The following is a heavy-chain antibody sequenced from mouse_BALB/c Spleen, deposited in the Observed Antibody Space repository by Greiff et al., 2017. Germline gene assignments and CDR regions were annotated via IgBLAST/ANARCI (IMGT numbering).Heavy chain of an antibody. Sequence: EVKLVESGGGLVKPGGSLKLSCAASGFTFSSYAMSWVRQTPEKRLEWVASISSGGSTYYPDSVKGRFTISRDNARNILFLQMSSLRSEDTAMYYCARGLYYYGSSYGGPYWYFDVWGAGTTVTVSS. CDR1: GFTFSSYA. CDR2: ISSGGST. D-gene: IGHD1-1*01. J-gene: IGHJ1*01. CDR3: ARGLYYYGSSYGGPYWYFDV. V-gene: IGHV5-6-5*01.